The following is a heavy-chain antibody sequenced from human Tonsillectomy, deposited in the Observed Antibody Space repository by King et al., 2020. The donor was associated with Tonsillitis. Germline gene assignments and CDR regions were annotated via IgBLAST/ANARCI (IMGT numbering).Heavy chain of an antibody. Sequence: QLVQSGGGLVQPGGSLRLSCAASGFTVSSNYMSWVRQAPGTGLEWVSVIYSGGGTYYADSVKGRFTISRDNSKNTLYLQMNSLRAEDTAVYYCARELNSDGARYFDYWGQGTLVTVSS. D-gene: IGHD5-18*01. CDR3: ARELNSDGARYFDY. CDR1: GFTVSSNY. V-gene: IGHV3-66*01. CDR2: IYSGGGT. J-gene: IGHJ4*02.